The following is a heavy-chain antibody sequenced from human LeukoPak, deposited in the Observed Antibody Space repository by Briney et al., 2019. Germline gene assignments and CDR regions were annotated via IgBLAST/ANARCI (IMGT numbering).Heavy chain of an antibody. Sequence: PSETLSLTCTVSGGSISSYYWSWIRQPPGKGLEWIGEINHSGSTNYNPSLTSRVTISVDTSKNQFSLKLSSVTAADTAVYYRARGKWEVRFDNWGQGTLVTVSS. J-gene: IGHJ4*02. D-gene: IGHD1-26*01. CDR2: INHSGST. CDR1: GGSISSYY. V-gene: IGHV4-34*01. CDR3: ARGKWEVRFDN.